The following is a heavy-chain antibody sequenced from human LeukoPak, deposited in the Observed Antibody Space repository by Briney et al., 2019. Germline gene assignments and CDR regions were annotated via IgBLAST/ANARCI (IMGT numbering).Heavy chain of an antibody. V-gene: IGHV4-31*03. Sequence: PSQTLSLTCTVSGGSISSGGYYWSWIRQHPGKGLEWIGYIYYSGSTYYNPSLKSRVTISVDTSKNQFSLKLSSVTAADTAVYYCARGNRTENYYDSSGPKGNAFDIWGQGTMVTVSS. CDR1: GGSISSGGYY. CDR2: IYYSGST. CDR3: ARGNRTENYYDSSGPKGNAFDI. D-gene: IGHD3-22*01. J-gene: IGHJ3*02.